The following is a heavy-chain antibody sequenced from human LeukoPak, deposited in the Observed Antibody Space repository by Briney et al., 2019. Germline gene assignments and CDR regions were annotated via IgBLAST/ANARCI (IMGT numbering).Heavy chain of an antibody. D-gene: IGHD3-22*01. CDR1: GGSISSYY. CDR3: AREFPYYYDSSGYHDY. V-gene: IGHV4-59*12. CDR2: IHYSGST. Sequence: SETLSLTCTVSGGSISSYYWSWIRQPPGKGLEWIGYIHYSGSTSYNPSLKSRVTISVDTSKNQFSLKLSSVTAADTAVYYCAREFPYYYDSSGYHDYWGQGTLVTVSP. J-gene: IGHJ4*02.